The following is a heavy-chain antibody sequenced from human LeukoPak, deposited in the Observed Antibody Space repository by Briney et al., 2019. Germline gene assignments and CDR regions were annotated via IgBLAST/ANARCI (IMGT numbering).Heavy chain of an antibody. CDR2: ISDSGGST. D-gene: IGHD1-26*01. J-gene: IGHJ4*02. V-gene: IGHV3-23*01. Sequence: SGGSLRLSCAASGFTFSSYAMSWVRQAPGKGLEWVSAISDSGGSTYYADSVKGRFTISRDNSKNTLYLQMNSLKTEDTAVYYCTTDWLIVGATPCDYWGQGTLVTVSS. CDR1: GFTFSSYA. CDR3: TTDWLIVGATPCDY.